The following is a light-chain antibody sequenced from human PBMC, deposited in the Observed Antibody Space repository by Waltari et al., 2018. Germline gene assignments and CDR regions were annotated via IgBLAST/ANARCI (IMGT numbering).Light chain of an antibody. V-gene: IGKV3-11*01. CDR1: QSVSSN. J-gene: IGKJ4*01. CDR3: QHRSNWPLT. CDR2: DAS. Sequence: EIVLTQSPATLSLSPGERATLSCRASQSVSSNLAWYQQKPGQAPRLLIYDASNRASGIPARFSGSGAGTDFTLTISSLETEDVALYDGQHRSNWPLTFGGGTKVDIK.